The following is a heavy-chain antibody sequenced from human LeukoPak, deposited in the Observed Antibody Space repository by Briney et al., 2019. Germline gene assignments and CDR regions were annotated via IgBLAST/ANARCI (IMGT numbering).Heavy chain of an antibody. J-gene: IGHJ4*02. CDR2: INPSGGST. CDR1: GYTFTSYY. CDR3: ARVPIVGAYFDY. Sequence: ASVKVSCKAPGYTFTSYYMHWVRQAPGQGLEWMGIINPSGGSTSYAQKFQGRVTMTRDTSTSTVYMELSSLRSEDTAVYYCARVPIVGAYFDYWGQGTLVTVSS. D-gene: IGHD1-26*01. V-gene: IGHV1-46*01.